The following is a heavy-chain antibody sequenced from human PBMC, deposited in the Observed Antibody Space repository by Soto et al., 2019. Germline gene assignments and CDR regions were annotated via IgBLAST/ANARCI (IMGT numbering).Heavy chain of an antibody. CDR1: GYTFTSYY. D-gene: IGHD1-26*01. V-gene: IGHV1-46*01. Sequence: ASVEVSCKASGYTFTSYYMHWVRQAPGQGLEWMGIINPSGGSTSYAQKFQGRVTMTRDTSTSTVYMELSSLRSEDTAVYYCARERSGSSAHYYYYYGMDVWGQGTTVTVS. J-gene: IGHJ6*02. CDR2: INPSGGST. CDR3: ARERSGSSAHYYYYYGMDV.